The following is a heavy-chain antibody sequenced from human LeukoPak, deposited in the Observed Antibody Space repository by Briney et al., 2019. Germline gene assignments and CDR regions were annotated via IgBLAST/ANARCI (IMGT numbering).Heavy chain of an antibody. CDR1: GFTVSSNY. J-gene: IGHJ3*02. Sequence: GGSLRLSCAASGFTVSSNYMSWVRQAPGKGLECVSVIYSGGSTYCADSVKGRFTISRDNSRNTLYLQMNSLRAEDTAVYYCARADGSTILGAFDIWGQGTMVTVSS. V-gene: IGHV3-53*01. CDR3: ARADGSTILGAFDI. D-gene: IGHD5-24*01. CDR2: IYSGGST.